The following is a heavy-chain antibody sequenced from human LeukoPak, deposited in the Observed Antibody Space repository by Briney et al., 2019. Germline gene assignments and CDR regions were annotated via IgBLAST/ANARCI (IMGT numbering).Heavy chain of an antibody. J-gene: IGHJ6*03. CDR1: GYSISSGYY. CDR3: ARLDTWSGSQTPYSYTYYTDV. CDR2: IDHSGRT. D-gene: IGHD3-3*01. Sequence: SETLSLTCTVSGYSISSGYYWGWIRQPPGKGREGIGCIDHSGRTYYNPSLKSRVTISVDTSTNQFSMTLSSVTAAGTAVYYCARLDTWSGSQTPYSYTYYTDVWGKGTTVTVSS. V-gene: IGHV4-38-2*02.